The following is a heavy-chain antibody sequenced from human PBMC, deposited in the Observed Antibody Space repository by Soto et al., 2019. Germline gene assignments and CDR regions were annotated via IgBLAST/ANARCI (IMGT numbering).Heavy chain of an antibody. CDR3: AKSERFDP. V-gene: IGHV3-23*01. J-gene: IGHJ5*02. Sequence: GGSLRLSCAASGFTFSNSVMSWVRQAPGMGLEWVSTIGTSGGSTNYADSVKGRFTISRDNFKITLYLQMNSLGAEDTAVYYCAKSERFDPWGQGTLVTVSS. CDR1: GFTFSNSV. CDR2: IGTSGGST.